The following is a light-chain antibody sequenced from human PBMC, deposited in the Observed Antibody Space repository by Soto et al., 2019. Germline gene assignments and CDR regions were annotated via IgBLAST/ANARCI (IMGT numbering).Light chain of an antibody. CDR3: SSYSSTSTRV. CDR2: DVN. Sequence: QSVLTQPASVSGSPGQSITISCTGTSSDVGGYNSVSWYQQYPGTAPKLMIYDVNYRPSGISTRFSGSKSGDTASLTISGLQADDEADYFCSSYSSTSTRVYGGGTQLTVL. J-gene: IGLJ7*01. CDR1: SSDVGGYNS. V-gene: IGLV2-14*01.